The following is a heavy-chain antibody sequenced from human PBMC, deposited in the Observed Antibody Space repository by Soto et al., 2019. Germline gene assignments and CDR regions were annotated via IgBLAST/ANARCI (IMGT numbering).Heavy chain of an antibody. CDR1: GLSLSTTGVG. V-gene: IGHV2-5*02. Sequence: QITLKESGPTLVKPTQTLTLTCTFSGLSLSTTGVGVGWIRQPPGKALEWFALIYWDDDKRYSPSLRSRLTITKDTSKNQVVLTMTNMDPVDTATYYCVQSRCGGDCLQSYSSHSYYGLDVWGQGTRVTVSS. J-gene: IGHJ6*02. D-gene: IGHD2-21*02. CDR2: IYWDDDK. CDR3: VQSRCGGDCLQSYSSHSYYGLDV.